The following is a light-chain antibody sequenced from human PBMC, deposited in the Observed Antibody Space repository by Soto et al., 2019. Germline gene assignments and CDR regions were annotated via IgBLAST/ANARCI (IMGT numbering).Light chain of an antibody. CDR2: GAS. Sequence: ETVLTQSPGTLSLSPGERATLSCRASQSVSSNSLAWFQQKSGQAPRLLIYGASSRATGIPDRFSASGSGTDFTLTIGRLEPEDFAVYYCQQYGSSPRTFGQGTKVEIK. V-gene: IGKV3-20*01. CDR1: QSVSSNS. CDR3: QQYGSSPRT. J-gene: IGKJ1*01.